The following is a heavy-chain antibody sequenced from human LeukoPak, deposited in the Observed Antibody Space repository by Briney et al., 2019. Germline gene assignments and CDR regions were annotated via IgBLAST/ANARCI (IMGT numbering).Heavy chain of an antibody. D-gene: IGHD1-7*01. Sequence: SETLSLTCAVYGGSLSGFYWSWIRQSPGKGLEWIGEINQSGSTNYNPSLKSRVTISVDTSKNQFSLKLSSVTAADTAVYFCSREEGGTTIDYWARDPWSSSPQ. CDR2: INQSGST. CDR1: GGSLSGFY. V-gene: IGHV4-34*01. J-gene: IGHJ4*02. CDR3: SREEGGTTIDY.